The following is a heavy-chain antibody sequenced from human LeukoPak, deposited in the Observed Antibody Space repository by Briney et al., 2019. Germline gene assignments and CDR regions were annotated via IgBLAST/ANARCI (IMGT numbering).Heavy chain of an antibody. J-gene: IGHJ4*02. Sequence: PGGSLRLSCAASGFTFSSYSMNWVRQAPGKGLEWVSYISSSSSTIYYADSVKGRFTISRDNAKNSLYLQMNSLRDEDTAVYYCARDPGDFWSGYHLDYWGQGTLVTVSS. CDR2: ISSSSSTI. CDR1: GFTFSSYS. V-gene: IGHV3-48*02. CDR3: ARDPGDFWSGYHLDY. D-gene: IGHD3-3*01.